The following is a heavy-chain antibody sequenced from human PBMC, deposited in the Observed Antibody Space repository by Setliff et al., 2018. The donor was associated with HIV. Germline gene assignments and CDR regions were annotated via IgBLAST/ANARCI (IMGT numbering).Heavy chain of an antibody. J-gene: IGHJ1*01. V-gene: IGHV1-18*01. CDR1: GYTFNTYG. CDR2: ISPYNGDT. CDR3: ARGVTRDSGGYYRDEYFQH. Sequence: WASVKVSCKASGYTFNTYGISWVRQAPGQGLEWMGWISPYNGDTRYVQKLQGRVTLTTGTSTNTAYMELRTLRSDDTAVYYCARGVTRDSGGYYRDEYFQHWGQGTLVTVSS. D-gene: IGHD3-22*01.